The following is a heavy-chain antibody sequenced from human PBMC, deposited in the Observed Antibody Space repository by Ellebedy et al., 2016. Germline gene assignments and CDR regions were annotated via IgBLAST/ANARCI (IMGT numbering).Heavy chain of an antibody. J-gene: IGHJ4*02. D-gene: IGHD4-17*01. Sequence: GGSLRLSCAASGFTFSDHYMDWVRQAPGKGLEWVGFIRSKAYGGTTEYAESVKGRFTISRDDSKNSLYLQMDSLKTEDTAVYYCAREGRDGDLDYWGQGTLVTVSS. CDR1: GFTFSDHY. CDR3: AREGRDGDLDY. V-gene: IGHV3-72*01. CDR2: IRSKAYGGTT.